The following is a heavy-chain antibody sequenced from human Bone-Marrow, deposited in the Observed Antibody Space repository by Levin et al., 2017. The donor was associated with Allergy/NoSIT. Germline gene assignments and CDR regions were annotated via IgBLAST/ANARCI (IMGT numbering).Heavy chain of an antibody. Sequence: SCAASGFAFNTYALHWVRQAPGKGLEWISFISYEGSVKYYADSVKGRFTISRDNSQNTLFLQLNSLRAEDTAVYYCARDLSQRFCIDYSGQGSLVIVSS. J-gene: IGHJ4*02. CDR2: ISYEGSVK. CDR1: GFAFNTYA. CDR3: ARDLSQRFCIDY. D-gene: IGHD3-10*01. V-gene: IGHV3-30*04.